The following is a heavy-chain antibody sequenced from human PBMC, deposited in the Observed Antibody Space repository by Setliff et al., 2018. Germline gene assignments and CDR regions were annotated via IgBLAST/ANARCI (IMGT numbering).Heavy chain of an antibody. Sequence: GASVKVSCKASGYTLSNSILSWVRRAPGQGLEWMGWISAYNGKTYFAQKFQDRITLTTDTSTNTGYLELRGLRSDDTAVYYCLRLVRYCTKIACQATSGDEVWGLGTLVTVSS. CDR2: ISAYNGKT. CDR3: LRLVRYCTKIACQATSGDEV. CDR1: GYTLSNSI. J-gene: IGHJ4*02. V-gene: IGHV1-18*01. D-gene: IGHD2-8*01.